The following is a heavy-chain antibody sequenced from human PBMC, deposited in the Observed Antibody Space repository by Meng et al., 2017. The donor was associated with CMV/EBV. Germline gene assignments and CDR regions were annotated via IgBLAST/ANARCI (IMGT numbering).Heavy chain of an antibody. J-gene: IGHJ4*02. CDR3: AKDPWESNGYLVY. CDR1: GFTVSNYA. Sequence: AAAGFTVSNYAMTGVREAPGKGLEWGAGIRDSGSYTFYADSVKGRFTISRDNSKSTVYLQMNGMRDDDSAVYYCAKDPWESNGYLVYWGQGVLVTVSS. D-gene: IGHD1-26*01. V-gene: IGHV3-23*01. CDR2: IRDSGSYT.